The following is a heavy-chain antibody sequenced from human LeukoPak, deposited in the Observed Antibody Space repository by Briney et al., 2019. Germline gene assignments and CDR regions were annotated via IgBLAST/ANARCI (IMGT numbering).Heavy chain of an antibody. D-gene: IGHD3-10*01. V-gene: IGHV3-21*04. J-gene: IGHJ4*02. CDR2: ISSGSDYI. CDR3: TAVRKNYFVY. CDR1: GFTFSSYA. Sequence: PGGSLRLSCAASGFTFSSYAMSWVRQAPGKGLEWVSTISSGSDYIYHADSVRGRFTISRDNAKNSLYLQMNSLRAEDTAVYYCTAVRKNYFVYWGQGTLVTFSS.